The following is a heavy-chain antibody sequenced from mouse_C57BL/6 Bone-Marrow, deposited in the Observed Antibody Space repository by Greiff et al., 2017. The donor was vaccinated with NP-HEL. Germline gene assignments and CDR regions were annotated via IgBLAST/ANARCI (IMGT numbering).Heavy chain of an antibody. D-gene: IGHD1-1*01. J-gene: IGHJ1*03. Sequence: EVQLQESVAELVRPGASVKLSCTASGFNIKNTYMHWVKQRPEQGLEWIGRIDPANGNTKYAAKFQGKATITADTSSNTAYLQLSSLTSEVTAIYYWARSFYCYGRGYWYFDVWGTGTTVTVSS. V-gene: IGHV14-3*01. CDR2: IDPANGNT. CDR1: GFNIKNTY. CDR3: ARSFYCYGRGYWYFDV.